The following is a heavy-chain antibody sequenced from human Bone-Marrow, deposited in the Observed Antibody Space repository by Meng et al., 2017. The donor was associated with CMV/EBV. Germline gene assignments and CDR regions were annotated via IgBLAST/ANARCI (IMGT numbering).Heavy chain of an antibody. CDR2: ISDDGGRT. D-gene: IGHD3-16*01. CDR1: GFTFSNYA. J-gene: IGHJ6*02. V-gene: IGHV3-64*02. Sequence: GGSLRLSCAASGFTFSNYAMHWVRQAPGRGLECVSTISDDGGRTYYADSVKGRFTISRDNSKNTLYLQMGSLRAEDMAVYYCARDLPTFGGVSVMDVWGHGTTVTVSS. CDR3: ARDLPTFGGVSVMDV.